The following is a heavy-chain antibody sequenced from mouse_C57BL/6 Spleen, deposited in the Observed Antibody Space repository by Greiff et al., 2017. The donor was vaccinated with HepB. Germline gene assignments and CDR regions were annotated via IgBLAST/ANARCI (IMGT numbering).Heavy chain of an antibody. V-gene: IGHV1-52*01. Sequence: QDQLQQPGAELVRPGSSVKLSCKASGYTFTSYWMHWVKQRPIQGLEWIGNIDPSDSETHYNQKFKDKATLTVDKSSSTAYMQLSSLTSEDSAVYYGARGGLLRGDYAMDYWGQGTSVTVSS. CDR3: ARGGLLRGDYAMDY. CDR1: GYTFTSYW. J-gene: IGHJ4*01. CDR2: IDPSDSET. D-gene: IGHD1-1*01.